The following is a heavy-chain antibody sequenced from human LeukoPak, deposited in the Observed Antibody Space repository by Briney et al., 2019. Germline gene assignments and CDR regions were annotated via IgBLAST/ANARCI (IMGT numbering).Heavy chain of an antibody. J-gene: IGHJ4*02. CDR3: ARGSAAYSDGSGYYYGVIFDY. V-gene: IGHV4-34*01. Sequence: SETLSLTCAVYGGSFSGYYWSWIRQPPGKGLEWIGEINHSGSTNYNPSLKSRVTISVDTSKNQFSLKLSSVTAADTAVYYCARGSAAYSDGSGYYYGVIFDYWGQGTLVTVSS. D-gene: IGHD3-22*01. CDR2: INHSGST. CDR1: GGSFSGYY.